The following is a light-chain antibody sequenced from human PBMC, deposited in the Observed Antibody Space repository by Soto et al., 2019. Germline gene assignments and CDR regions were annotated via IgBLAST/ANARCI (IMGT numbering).Light chain of an antibody. V-gene: IGKV3-20*01. J-gene: IGKJ3*01. CDR3: QHYGSSPRS. Sequence: EIVLTQSPGTLSLSPGERATLSCRASQSVSSSYLAWYQQKPGQAPRLLIYGASSRATGIPDRISGSGSGTDFSLTISRLEAEDFAVYYCQHYGSSPRSFGPGTKVDIK. CDR1: QSVSSSY. CDR2: GAS.